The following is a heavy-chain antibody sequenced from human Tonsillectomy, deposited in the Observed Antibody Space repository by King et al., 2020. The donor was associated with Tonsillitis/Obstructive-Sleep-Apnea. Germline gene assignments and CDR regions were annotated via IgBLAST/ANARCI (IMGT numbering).Heavy chain of an antibody. Sequence: QVQLVQSGAEVKKPGASVKLSCKVSGDTLSKLSMHWVRQAPGKGLEWMAGFDPANGATISAQHIQGRVTMTEDTSTGTAYMELSSLTSEDTAVYYCAGVTVTVFGVYTSFQYWGQGTLVSVSS. CDR3: AGVTVTVFGVYTSFQY. CDR2: FDPANGAT. V-gene: IGHV1-24*01. D-gene: IGHD3-3*01. J-gene: IGHJ1*01. CDR1: GDTLSKLS.